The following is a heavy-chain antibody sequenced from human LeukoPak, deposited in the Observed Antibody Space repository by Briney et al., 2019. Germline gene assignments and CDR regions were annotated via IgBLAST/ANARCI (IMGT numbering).Heavy chain of an antibody. CDR3: ARDLYDYVNY. V-gene: IGHV3-53*01. CDR2: IYSGGTT. J-gene: IGHJ4*02. CDR1: GFTVSSNY. Sequence: PGGSLRLSSAASGFTVSSNYMSWVRQAPGKGLEWVSVIYSGGTTYYADSVKGRFTISRDDSKNTVYLQMNSLRAEDTAVYYCARDLYDYVNYWGQGTLVTVSS. D-gene: IGHD3-16*01.